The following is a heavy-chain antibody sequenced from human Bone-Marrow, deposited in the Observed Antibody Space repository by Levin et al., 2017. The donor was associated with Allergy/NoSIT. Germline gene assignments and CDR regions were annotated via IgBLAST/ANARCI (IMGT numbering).Heavy chain of an antibody. D-gene: IGHD1-26*01. CDR3: ARDGLVGATPVY. J-gene: IGHJ4*02. CDR1: GYTFTSYG. V-gene: IGHV1-18*01. CDR2: ISAYNGNT. Sequence: GESLKISCQASGYTFTSYGISWVRQAPGQGLEWMGWISAYNGNTNYAQKLQGRVTMTTDTSTSTAYMELRSLRSDDTAVYYCARDGLVGATPVYWGQGTLVTVSS.